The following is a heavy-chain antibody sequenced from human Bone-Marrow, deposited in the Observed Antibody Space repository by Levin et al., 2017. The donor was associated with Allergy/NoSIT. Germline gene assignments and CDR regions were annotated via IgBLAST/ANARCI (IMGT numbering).Heavy chain of an antibody. CDR1: GFSFSTDA. CDR3: AKDSGYSGYLPGMNPGNSFGPVDS. D-gene: IGHD5-18*01. J-gene: IGHJ4*02. Sequence: QPGGSLRLSCAASGFSFSTDAMHWVRKAPGKGLEWVAIASSDGTYKFYGDSVKGRFTISRDNSKNTVYLEMNSLRPEDTAIYYCAKDSGYSGYLPGMNPGNSFGPVDSWGQGTLVTVSS. V-gene: IGHV3-30*18. CDR2: ASSDGTYK.